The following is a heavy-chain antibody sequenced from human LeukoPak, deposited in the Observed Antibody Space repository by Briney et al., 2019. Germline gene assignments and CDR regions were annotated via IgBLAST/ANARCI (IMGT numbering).Heavy chain of an antibody. CDR1: RFTFSSYW. Sequence: GGSLRLSCAASRFTFSSYWMHWGRQAPRKGLVGASRIISDGSTSTYADSVKGRFTISRDNAKNTLYLQMNSLRAEDTAVYYCAREDVDIAVAASGPFDIWGQGTMVSVSS. V-gene: IGHV3-74*01. J-gene: IGHJ3*02. CDR2: IISDGSTS. CDR3: AREDVDIAVAASGPFDI. D-gene: IGHD6-19*01.